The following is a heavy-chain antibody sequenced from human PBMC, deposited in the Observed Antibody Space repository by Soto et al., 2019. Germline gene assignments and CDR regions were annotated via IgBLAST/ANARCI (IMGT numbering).Heavy chain of an antibody. J-gene: IGHJ5*02. CDR3: ARVGPTGWFDP. V-gene: IGHV1-2*02. Sequence: QVHLVQSGAEVKKPGASVKVSCKASGYSFTDYYMHWVRQAPGQGLEWMGWINTKTGGTNYAQRFQDRVTMTGYTSINTAYMELSRLRSDDTAVYYCARVGPTGWFDPWGQGTLVTVPS. CDR1: GYSFTDYY. CDR2: INTKTGGT.